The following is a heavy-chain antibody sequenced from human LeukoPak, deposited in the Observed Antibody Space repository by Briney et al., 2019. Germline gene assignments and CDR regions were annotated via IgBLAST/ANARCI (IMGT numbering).Heavy chain of an antibody. D-gene: IGHD3-3*01. CDR1: GFTFSNYA. Sequence: GGSLRLSCAASGFTFSNYAMSWVRQSPGKGPEWVSAISDSGGTSYYADSVKGRFAISRDNSKNTLYLQMTSLRAEDTAVYYCAKRSLEGSWGQGTLVTVSS. CDR3: AKRSLEGS. J-gene: IGHJ5*02. CDR2: ISDSGGTS. V-gene: IGHV3-23*01.